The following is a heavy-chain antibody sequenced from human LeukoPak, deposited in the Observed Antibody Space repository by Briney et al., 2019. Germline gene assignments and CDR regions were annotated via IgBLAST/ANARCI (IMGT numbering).Heavy chain of an antibody. CDR1: GFNFVNYA. CDR3: AREIRGYYAAY. CDR2: ISYDGSFQ. V-gene: IGHV3-30*04. Sequence: PGGSLRLSCAASGFNFVNYAMHWVRQAPGKGLDWVALISYDGSFQSYADSVKGRFTISRDSSTNTVSLQMNSLRDEDTAMYYCAREIRGYYAAYWGRNPGHRLL. J-gene: IGHJ4*01. D-gene: IGHD3-3*01.